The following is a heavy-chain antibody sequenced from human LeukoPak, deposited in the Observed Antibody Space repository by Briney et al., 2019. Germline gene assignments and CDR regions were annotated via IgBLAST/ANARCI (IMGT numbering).Heavy chain of an antibody. V-gene: IGHV3-23*01. CDR3: AKDRSCTNDICHGDFDY. D-gene: IGHD2-8*01. CDR1: GFTFSSYA. CDR2: ISGSGGST. Sequence: GGSLRLSCAASGFTFSSYAVSWVRQAPGKGLEWVSSISGSGGSTYSADSVKGRFTISRDNSKNTLYPQMNSLRAEDTALYYCAKDRSCTNDICHGDFDYWGQGTLVTVSS. J-gene: IGHJ4*02.